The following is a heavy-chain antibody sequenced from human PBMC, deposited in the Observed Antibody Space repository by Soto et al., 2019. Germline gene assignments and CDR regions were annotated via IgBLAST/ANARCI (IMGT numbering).Heavy chain of an antibody. J-gene: IGHJ6*02. D-gene: IGHD3-3*01. CDR3: ARHPTYYDFWSGYSVYGMDV. V-gene: IGHV5-51*01. Sequence: GESLKISCKGSGYSFTSYWIGWVRQMPGKGLEWMGIIYPGDSDTRYSPSFQGQVTISADKSISTAHLQWSSLKASDTAMYYCARHPTYYDFWSGYSVYGMDVWGQGTTVTVSS. CDR2: IYPGDSDT. CDR1: GYSFTSYW.